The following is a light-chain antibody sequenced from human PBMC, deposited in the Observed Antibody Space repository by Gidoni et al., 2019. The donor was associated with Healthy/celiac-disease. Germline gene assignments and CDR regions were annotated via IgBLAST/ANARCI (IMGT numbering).Light chain of an antibody. Sequence: DIQMTQSPSSLSASVGDRVTITCRASQSISTHLNWFQHKPGKAPKLLIYAASSLHSGVPSRFSGSGSGTHFTLTISSLQPDDFASYYCLQIYSLPLTFGGGTSVETK. CDR3: LQIYSLPLT. J-gene: IGKJ4*01. V-gene: IGKV1-39*01. CDR2: AAS. CDR1: QSISTH.